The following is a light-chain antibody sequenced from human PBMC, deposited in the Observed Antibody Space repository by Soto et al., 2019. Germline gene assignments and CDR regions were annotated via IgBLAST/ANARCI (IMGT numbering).Light chain of an antibody. CDR1: SSNIGSNS. V-gene: IGLV1-44*01. J-gene: IGLJ1*01. Sequence: QSVLTQPPLASGTPGQTVTISCSGSSSNIGSNSVNWYQQLPGAAPSLLIYSDDQRPSGVPDRFSGSKSGTSASLAISGLQSEDEADYFCAVWEETLIEVFGTGTKLTVL. CDR2: SDD. CDR3: AVWEETLIEV.